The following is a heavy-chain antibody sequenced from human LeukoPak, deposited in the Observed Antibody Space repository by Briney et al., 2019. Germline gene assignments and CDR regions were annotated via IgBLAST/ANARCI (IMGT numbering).Heavy chain of an antibody. CDR3: AKEVAAAGTIDY. V-gene: IGHV3-23*01. D-gene: IGHD6-13*01. CDR1: GFTFSSYA. J-gene: IGHJ4*02. CDR2: ISGSGGST. Sequence: PGGSLILSCASSGFTFSSYAMSWVRQAPGKGLEWVSAISGSGGSTYYADSVKGRFTISRDNSKNTLYLQMNSLRAEDTAVYYCAKEVAAAGTIDYWGQGTLVTVSS.